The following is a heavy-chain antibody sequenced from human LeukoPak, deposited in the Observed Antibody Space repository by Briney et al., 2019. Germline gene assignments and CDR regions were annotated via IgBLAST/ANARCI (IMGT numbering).Heavy chain of an antibody. D-gene: IGHD1-1*01. CDR2: ISVYNGST. CDR1: GYTFTSYG. Sequence: ASVKVSCKTCGYTFTSYGIRWVRQAPGQGLQWMGWISVYNGSTNYAQKLQGRVTLTIDTSTSTAYMELRSLRSDDTAVYYCARDGGDLTTHDAIDIWGQGTMVTVSS. V-gene: IGHV1-18*01. CDR3: ARDGGDLTTHDAIDI. J-gene: IGHJ3*02.